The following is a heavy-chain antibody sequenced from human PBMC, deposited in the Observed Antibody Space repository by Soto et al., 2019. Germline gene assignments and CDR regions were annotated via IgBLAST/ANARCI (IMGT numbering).Heavy chain of an antibody. CDR2: ISAYNGNT. V-gene: IGHV1-18*01. D-gene: IGHD3-3*01. Sequence: ASVKVSFKASGYTFTSYGISWVRQAPGQGLEWMGWISAYNGNTNYAQKLQGRVTMTTDTSTSTAYMELRSLRSDDTAVYYCARVLREDYDFWSGYYLPLKEKPYYFDYWGQGTLVTVSS. CDR3: ARVLREDYDFWSGYYLPLKEKPYYFDY. J-gene: IGHJ4*02. CDR1: GYTFTSYG.